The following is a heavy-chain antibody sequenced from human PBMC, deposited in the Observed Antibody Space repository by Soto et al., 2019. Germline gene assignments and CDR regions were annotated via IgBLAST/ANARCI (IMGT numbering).Heavy chain of an antibody. CDR2: IIPILGIA. V-gene: IGHV1-69*02. CDR3: ASLSQGRGYSYGSGRVDY. Sequence: ASVKVSCKASGGTFSSYTISWVRQAPGQGLEWMGRIIPILGIANYAQKFQGRVTITADKSTSTAYMELSSLRSEDTAVYYCASLSQGRGYSYGSGRVDYWGQGTLVTVSS. D-gene: IGHD5-18*01. CDR1: GGTFSSYT. J-gene: IGHJ4*02.